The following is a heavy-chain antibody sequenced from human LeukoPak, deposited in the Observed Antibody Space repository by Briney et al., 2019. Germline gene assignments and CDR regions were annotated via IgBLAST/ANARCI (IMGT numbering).Heavy chain of an antibody. Sequence: SETLSLTCTVSGGSISYSNSYWGWIRQPPGKGLEWIGNIYFSGSTYYKQSLKSRVTISVDTSKNQFSLKLRSVTAADTAVYYCARASCGGGTCYDSRGWFDPWGQGTLVTVSS. V-gene: IGHV4-39*07. CDR1: GGSISYSNSY. CDR3: ARASCGGGTCYDSRGWFDP. CDR2: IYFSGST. J-gene: IGHJ5*02. D-gene: IGHD2-15*01.